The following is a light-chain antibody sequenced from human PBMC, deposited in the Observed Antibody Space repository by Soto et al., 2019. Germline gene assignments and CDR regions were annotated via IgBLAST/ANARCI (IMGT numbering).Light chain of an antibody. CDR3: HQYKNWPWT. CDR1: QTISTW. Sequence: DIQVTQSPPTLSASLGDRVTITCRASQTISTWMAWYQQKPGKAPKLLVYDASTLQSGVASRYSGSGSGTEFTLTISTLQSEDSALYYCHQYKNWPWTFGQGTKVDIK. J-gene: IGKJ1*01. V-gene: IGKV1-5*01. CDR2: DAS.